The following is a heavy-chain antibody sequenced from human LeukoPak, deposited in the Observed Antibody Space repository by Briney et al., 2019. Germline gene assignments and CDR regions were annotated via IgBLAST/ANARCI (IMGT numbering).Heavy chain of an antibody. Sequence: SETLSLTCAVYGGSFSGYYWSWIRQPPGKGLEWIGEISHSGSTNYNPSLKSRVTISVDTSKNQFSLKLSSVTAADTAVYYCARGRYSSSWWRNNWFDPWGQGTLVTVSS. CDR1: GGSFSGYY. V-gene: IGHV4-34*01. CDR2: ISHSGST. D-gene: IGHD6-13*01. J-gene: IGHJ5*02. CDR3: ARGRYSSSWWRNNWFDP.